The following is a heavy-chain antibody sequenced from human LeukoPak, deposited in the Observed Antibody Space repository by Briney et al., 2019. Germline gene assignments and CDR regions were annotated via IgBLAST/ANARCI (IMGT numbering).Heavy chain of an antibody. D-gene: IGHD2-2*01. CDR3: ARDSRYCSSTNCYHDY. CDR1: GFTFSNAW. Sequence: GGSLRLSCAASGFTFSNAWMSWVRQAPGKGLEWVGRIKSKTDGGTTDYAAPVKGRFTISRDDSKNTLYLQMNSLRAEDTAVYYCARDSRYCSSTNCYHDYWGQGTLVTVSS. CDR2: IKSKTDGGTT. V-gene: IGHV3-15*01. J-gene: IGHJ4*02.